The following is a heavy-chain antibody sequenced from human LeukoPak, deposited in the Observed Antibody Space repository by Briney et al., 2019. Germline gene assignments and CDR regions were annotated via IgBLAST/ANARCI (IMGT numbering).Heavy chain of an antibody. D-gene: IGHD2-15*01. CDR2: IYYSGST. Sequence: SQTLSLTCTVSGGSISSGGYYWSWIRQHPGKGLEWIGYIYYSGSTYYNPSLKSRVTISVDTSKNQFSLKLSSVTAADTAVYYCARVRRYCSGGSCYSAGPHAFDIWGQGTMVTVSS. CDR1: GGSISSGGYY. CDR3: ARVRRYCSGGSCYSAGPHAFDI. J-gene: IGHJ3*02. V-gene: IGHV4-31*03.